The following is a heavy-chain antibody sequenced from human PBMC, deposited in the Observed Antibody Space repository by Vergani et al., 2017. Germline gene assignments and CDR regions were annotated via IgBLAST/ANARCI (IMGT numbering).Heavy chain of an antibody. J-gene: IGHJ5*02. CDR2: ISYDGSNK. Sequence: QVQLVESGGGVVQPGRSLRLSCAASGFTFSSYAMHWVRQAPGKELEWVAVISYDGSNKYYADSVKGRFTISRDNSKNTLYLQMNSLRAEDTAVYYCARESLRWFDPWGQGTLVTVSS. V-gene: IGHV3-30*04. CDR1: GFTFSSYA. CDR3: ARESLRWFDP.